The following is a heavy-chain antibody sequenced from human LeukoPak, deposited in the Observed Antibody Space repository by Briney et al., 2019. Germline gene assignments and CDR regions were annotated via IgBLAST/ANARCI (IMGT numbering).Heavy chain of an antibody. CDR2: IRNDGNYK. CDR3: ARGSGGDSSGSL. D-gene: IGHD3-10*01. J-gene: IGHJ4*02. CDR1: GFTFSSYD. V-gene: IGHV3-30*02. Sequence: PGGSLRLSCAASGFTFSSYDMYWVRQAPGKGLEWVTFIRNDGNYKSYADSVKGRFTISRDNSKNTLYLQMNSLRTEDTAVYYCARGSGGDSSGSLWGQGTLVTVSS.